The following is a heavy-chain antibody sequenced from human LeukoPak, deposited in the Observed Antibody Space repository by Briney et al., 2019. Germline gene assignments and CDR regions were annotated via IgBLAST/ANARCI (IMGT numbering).Heavy chain of an antibody. CDR2: INHSGST. J-gene: IGHJ6*03. V-gene: IGHV4-34*01. CDR1: GGSFSGYY. CDR3: AKLTVTYYYYYYMDV. Sequence: PSETLSLTCAVYGGSFSGYYWSWIRQPPGKGLEWIGEINHSGSTNYNPSLKSRVTISVDTSKNQFSLKLSSVTAADTAVYYCAKLTVTYYYYYYMDVWGKGTTVTVSS. D-gene: IGHD4-11*01.